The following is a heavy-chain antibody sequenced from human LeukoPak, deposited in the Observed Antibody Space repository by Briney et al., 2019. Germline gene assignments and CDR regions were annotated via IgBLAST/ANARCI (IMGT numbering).Heavy chain of an antibody. Sequence: SETLSLTCTVSGGSIRSNSYNGGWIRQPPGKGLEWIAIIYDSGSTDYNPSLKSRVIISRDTSKNQFFLNLSSVTAADTAVYYCATMTETVMALSFDYWGQGTLVTVSS. CDR2: IYDSGST. V-gene: IGHV4-39*01. D-gene: IGHD5-18*01. J-gene: IGHJ4*02. CDR1: GGSIRSNSYN. CDR3: ATMTETVMALSFDY.